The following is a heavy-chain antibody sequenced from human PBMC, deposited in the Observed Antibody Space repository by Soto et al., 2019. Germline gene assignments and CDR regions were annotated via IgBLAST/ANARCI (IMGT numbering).Heavy chain of an antibody. CDR1: GYTFTGYY. J-gene: IGHJ6*03. V-gene: IGHV1-2*04. CDR3: ARDLAGETAAGTSWNYYYYYMDV. Sequence: ASVKVSCKASGYTFTGYYMHWVRQAPGQGLEWMGWINPNSGGTNYAQKFQGWVTMTRDTSISTAYMELSRLRSDDTAVYYCARDLAGETAAGTSWNYYYYYMDVWGKGTTVTVSS. D-gene: IGHD6-13*01. CDR2: INPNSGGT.